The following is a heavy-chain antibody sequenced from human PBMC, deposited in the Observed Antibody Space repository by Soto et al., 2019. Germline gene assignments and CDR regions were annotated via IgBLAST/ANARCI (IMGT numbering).Heavy chain of an antibody. J-gene: IGHJ6*02. CDR3: ARVRGSPPDGMDV. D-gene: IGHD3-16*01. V-gene: IGHV3-74*01. Sequence: GGSLRLSCAASGFTFSTYWMHWVRLVPGKGLLWVSRINADGSASNYADSVKGRFTISRDNAENTLFLQMNSLRAGDTAVYYCARVRGSPPDGMDVWGQGTTVTVSS. CDR1: GFTFSTYW. CDR2: INADGSAS.